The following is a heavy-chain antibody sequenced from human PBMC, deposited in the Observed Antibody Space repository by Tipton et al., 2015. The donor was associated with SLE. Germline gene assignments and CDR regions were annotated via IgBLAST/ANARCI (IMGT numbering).Heavy chain of an antibody. Sequence: SLRLSCAASGFTFSSYWMSWVRQAPGKGLEGVANIKQDGSEKYYVDSVKGRFTISRDNAKNSLYLQMNSLRAEDTAVYYCARDPYYYDSSGYDDYWGQGTLVTVSS. CDR3: ARDPYYYDSSGYDDY. CDR1: GFTFSSYW. J-gene: IGHJ4*02. D-gene: IGHD3-22*01. V-gene: IGHV3-7*01. CDR2: IKQDGSEK.